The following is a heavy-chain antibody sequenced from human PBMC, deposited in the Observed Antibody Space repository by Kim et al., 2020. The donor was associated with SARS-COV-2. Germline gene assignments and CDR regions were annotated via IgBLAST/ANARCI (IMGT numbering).Heavy chain of an antibody. D-gene: IGHD3-9*01. Sequence: GGSLRRSCAASGYTFGDYAMHWVRQAPGKGLEWVSSISWNSGTKDYADSVKGRFTISRDNSKYSLYLQMNSLRPEDTALYYCAKANSHWFFDLWGQGTLVTVSS. CDR1: GYTFGDYA. J-gene: IGHJ4*02. V-gene: IGHV3-9*01. CDR3: AKANSHWFFDL. CDR2: ISWNSGTK.